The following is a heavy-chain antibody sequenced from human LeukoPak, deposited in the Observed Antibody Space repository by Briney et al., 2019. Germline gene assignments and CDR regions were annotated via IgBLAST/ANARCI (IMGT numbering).Heavy chain of an antibody. CDR1: GFTFSSYA. V-gene: IGHV3-23*01. Sequence: PGGSLRLSCAASGFTFSSYAMNWVRQAPGKGLEWVSSVSESGGSTYYADSVKGRFTISRDNSKNTLYLQVNSLRAEDTAVYYCANDGPYCGGDCYFGDAFDIWGQGTMVTVSS. CDR3: ANDGPYCGGDCYFGDAFDI. CDR2: VSESGGST. D-gene: IGHD2-21*02. J-gene: IGHJ3*02.